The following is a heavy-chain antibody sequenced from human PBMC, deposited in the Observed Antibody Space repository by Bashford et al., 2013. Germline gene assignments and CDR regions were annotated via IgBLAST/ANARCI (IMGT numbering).Heavy chain of an antibody. CDR3: ARRVGAAGRGWSHYYGMDV. Sequence: ASVKVSCKASGYTFTSYDINWVRQATGQGLEWMGWMNPNSGNTGYAQKFQGRVTMTRDTSTGTAYMELSNLRSEDTAVYYCARRVGAAGRGWSHYYGMDVWGQGTTVTVSS. V-gene: IGHV1-8*01. CDR2: MNPNSGNT. D-gene: IGHD6-13*01. J-gene: IGHJ6*02. CDR1: GYTFTSYD.